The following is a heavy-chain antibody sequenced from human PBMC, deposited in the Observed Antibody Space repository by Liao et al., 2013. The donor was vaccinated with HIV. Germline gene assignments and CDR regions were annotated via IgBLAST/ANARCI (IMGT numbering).Heavy chain of an antibody. CDR2: INQSGST. CDR3: ARGYDRSGPRPGLGHYFDY. CDR1: GGSFSGYY. D-gene: IGHD3-22*01. V-gene: IGHV4-34*02. Sequence: QVQLQQWGAGLLKPSETLSLTCAVYGGSFSGYYWSWVRQPTGKGLEWIGEINQSGSTNYNPSLKSRVTISVDTSKNQFSLKLSSVTAADTAVYYCARGYDRSGPRPGLGHYFDYWGQGTLVTVSS. J-gene: IGHJ4*02.